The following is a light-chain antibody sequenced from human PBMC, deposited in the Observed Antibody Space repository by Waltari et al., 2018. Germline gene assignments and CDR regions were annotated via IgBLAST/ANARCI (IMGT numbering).Light chain of an antibody. J-gene: IGKJ1*01. CDR3: QHYEGWPPWT. V-gene: IGKV3-15*01. CDR2: AAS. CDR1: QSVSTK. Sequence: EIVLTQSPATLSVSPGERATLSCRASQSVSTKVAWYQHRPGQAPRLLIYAASSRATGVPARFGGSGSETDFTLTISGLQSEDFAVYYCQHYEGWPPWTFGQGTKV.